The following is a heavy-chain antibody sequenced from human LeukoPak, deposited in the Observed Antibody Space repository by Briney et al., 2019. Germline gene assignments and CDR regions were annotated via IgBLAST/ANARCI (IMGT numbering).Heavy chain of an antibody. D-gene: IGHD2-15*01. CDR3: AREAGCSGGSCYSDYYGMDV. CDR1: GGTFNSYA. Sequence: SVKVSCKASGGTFNSYAISWVRQAPGQGLEWMGGILPIFGTANYAQKFQSRVTITADESTSTAYMELSSLRSEDTAVYYCAREAGCSGGSCYSDYYGMDVWGKGTTVTVSS. V-gene: IGHV1-69*13. J-gene: IGHJ6*04. CDR2: ILPIFGTA.